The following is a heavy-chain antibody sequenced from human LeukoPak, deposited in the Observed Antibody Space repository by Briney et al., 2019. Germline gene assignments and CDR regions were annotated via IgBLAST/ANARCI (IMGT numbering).Heavy chain of an antibody. D-gene: IGHD5-18*01. V-gene: IGHV1-2*02. CDR2: INPNSGGT. Sequence: ASVKVSCKASGYTFTGYYMHWVRQAPGQGLEWMGWINPNSGGTNYAQKFQGRVTMTRHTSISTAYMELSRLRSDDTAVYYCAREDSYGYYFDYWGQGTLVAVSS. CDR3: AREDSYGYYFDY. J-gene: IGHJ4*02. CDR1: GYTFTGYY.